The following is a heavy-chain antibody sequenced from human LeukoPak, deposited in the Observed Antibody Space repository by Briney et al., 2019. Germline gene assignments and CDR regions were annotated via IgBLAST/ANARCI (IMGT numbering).Heavy chain of an antibody. D-gene: IGHD4-17*01. Sequence: GGSLRLSCAASGFTFSSYEMNWVRQAPGKGLEWVSYISSSGSTIYYADSVKGRFTISRDNAKNSLYLQMNSLRAEDTAVYYCARAATVTTWGGYYYYYYYMDVWGKGTTVTISS. J-gene: IGHJ6*03. CDR2: ISSSGSTI. V-gene: IGHV3-48*03. CDR3: ARAATVTTWGGYYYYYYYMDV. CDR1: GFTFSSYE.